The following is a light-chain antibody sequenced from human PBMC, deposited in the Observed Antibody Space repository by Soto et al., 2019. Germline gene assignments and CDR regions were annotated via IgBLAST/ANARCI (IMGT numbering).Light chain of an antibody. CDR3: QQYGSSTGT. Sequence: EIVLTQSPGPLSLSPGERATLSCTSSQSVRSSYLAWYQQNAGQAPRLIIYGASSRATGIPDRFSGSGSGTDFTLTISRLEPEDFAVYYCQQYGSSTGTLGQGTKVDIK. CDR1: QSVRSSY. V-gene: IGKV3-20*01. J-gene: IGKJ1*01. CDR2: GAS.